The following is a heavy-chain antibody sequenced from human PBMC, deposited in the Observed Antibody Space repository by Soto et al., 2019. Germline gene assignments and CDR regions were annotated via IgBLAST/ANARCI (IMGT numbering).Heavy chain of an antibody. CDR3: AXTPRASYYYYGVDV. D-gene: IGHD2-15*01. J-gene: IGHJ6*02. CDR2: IIPFFRTA. V-gene: IGHV1-69*13. CDR1: GGTFSSYA. Sequence: GASVKVSCQASGGTFSSYAISWVRQAPGQGLEWMGGIIPFFRTANYAQKFQGRVTITADESTSTTYMELSSLRSEDTAVYFCAXTPRASYYYYGVDVWGQGTTVTVSS.